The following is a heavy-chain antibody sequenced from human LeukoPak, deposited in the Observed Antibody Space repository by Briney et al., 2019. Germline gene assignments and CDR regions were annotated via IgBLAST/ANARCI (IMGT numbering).Heavy chain of an antibody. V-gene: IGHV3-73*01. D-gene: IGHD2/OR15-2a*01. Sequence: PGGSLKLSCAVSGFTLSGSAMHWVRQASGKGLEWVGCIRSKASNYATAYAASVEGRFTISRDDSKNTAYLQMNSLKTEDTAVYYCTSRLFPFDFWGQGTLVTVSS. CDR1: GFTLSGSA. CDR3: TSRLFPFDF. CDR2: IRSKASNYAT. J-gene: IGHJ4*02.